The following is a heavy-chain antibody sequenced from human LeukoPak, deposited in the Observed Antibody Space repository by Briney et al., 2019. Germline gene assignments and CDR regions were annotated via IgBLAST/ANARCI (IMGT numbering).Heavy chain of an antibody. V-gene: IGHV1-69*13. D-gene: IGHD3-10*01. CDR2: IIPIFGTA. J-gene: IGHJ4*02. Sequence: WASVKVSCKASGGTFSSYAISWVRQAPGQGLEWMGGIIPIFGTANYAQKFQGRVTITADESTSTAYMELSSLRSEDTAVYYCARGVGYGSGSLGYWGQGTLVTVSS. CDR1: GGTFSSYA. CDR3: ARGVGYGSGSLGY.